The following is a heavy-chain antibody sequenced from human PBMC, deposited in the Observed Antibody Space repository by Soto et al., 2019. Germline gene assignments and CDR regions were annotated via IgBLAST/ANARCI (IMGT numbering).Heavy chain of an antibody. CDR1: GFSLTNAKMG. J-gene: IGHJ6*02. Sequence: QVTLKESGPVLVTPTETLTLTCTVSGFSLTNAKMGVIWIRQPPGKALEWLAHIFSNDEQSYSTSLKTRLTIYKDTSNSQVVLIMTNLDPVDTGTYYCARILFDSSGYVDPPYSYGLDVWGRGTTVTVAS. V-gene: IGHV2-26*01. D-gene: IGHD3-22*01. CDR3: ARILFDSSGYVDPPYSYGLDV. CDR2: IFSNDEQ.